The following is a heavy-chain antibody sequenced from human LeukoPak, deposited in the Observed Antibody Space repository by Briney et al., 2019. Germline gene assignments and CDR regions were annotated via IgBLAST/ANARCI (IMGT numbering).Heavy chain of an antibody. D-gene: IGHD5-18*01. Sequence: GGSLRLSCAASGFTFSSYGMHWVRQAPGKGLEWVAVISYDGSNKYYADSVKGRFTISRDNSKNTLYLQKNSLRAEDTALYYCAKDVDTAMVRGAFDIWGQGTMVTVSS. CDR3: AKDVDTAMVRGAFDI. J-gene: IGHJ3*02. CDR1: GFTFSSYG. V-gene: IGHV3-30*18. CDR2: ISYDGSNK.